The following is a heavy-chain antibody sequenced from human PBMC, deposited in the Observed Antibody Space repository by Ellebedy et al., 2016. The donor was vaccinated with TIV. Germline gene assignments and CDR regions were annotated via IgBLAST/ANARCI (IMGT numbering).Heavy chain of an antibody. Sequence: GESLKISXEGSGYSFTSYYIAWVRQTPAKGLEWMGSIFPGGSDTRYSPSFQGQVTISADKSIRTAYLQWSSLKASDTAMYYCARWASGNSRPYWFDPWGQGTLVTVSS. J-gene: IGHJ5*02. CDR1: GYSFTSYY. CDR3: ARWASGNSRPYWFDP. D-gene: IGHD3-10*01. V-gene: IGHV5-51*01. CDR2: IFPGGSDT.